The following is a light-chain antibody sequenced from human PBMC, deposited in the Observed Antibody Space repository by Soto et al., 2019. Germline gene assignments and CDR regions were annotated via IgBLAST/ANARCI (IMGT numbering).Light chain of an antibody. J-gene: IGKJ1*01. Sequence: DFQMTQSPSTLSASVGDRVTITCRASQNINNWLAWCQQKPGKAPKLLIYEASNLQSGVPSRFSGSGSGTEFILTISSLQPDDFATYYCQQYNSQSWTFGQGTKVDIK. CDR1: QNINNW. CDR3: QQYNSQSWT. V-gene: IGKV1-5*03. CDR2: EAS.